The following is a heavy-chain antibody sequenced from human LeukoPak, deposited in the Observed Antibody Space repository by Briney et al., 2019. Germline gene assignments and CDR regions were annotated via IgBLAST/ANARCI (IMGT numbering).Heavy chain of an antibody. CDR3: AKDRPLWFGELGGFFFDY. D-gene: IGHD3-10*01. J-gene: IGHJ4*02. V-gene: IGHV3-23*01. Sequence: GGSLRLSCAASGFTFSSYAMSWVRQAPGKGLEWVSAISGSGGGTYYADSVKGRFTISRDNSKNPLYLQMNSLRAEDTAVYYCAKDRPLWFGELGGFFFDYWGQGTLVTVSS. CDR2: ISGSGGGT. CDR1: GFTFSSYA.